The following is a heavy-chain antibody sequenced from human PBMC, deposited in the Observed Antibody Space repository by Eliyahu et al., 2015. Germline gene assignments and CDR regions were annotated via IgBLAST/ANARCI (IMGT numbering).Heavy chain of an antibody. CDR3: ARATVAAAGTLYRGSYIDY. Sequence: QVQLQQWGAGLLKPSETLSLIXAXYGXSFSXSYWSWXRQPPGXGLXWIGEINHSGSTNYNPSLKSRVTISVDRXKNQFSLKLNSVTATDTAVYYCARATVAAAGTLYRGSYIDYWGQGTLVTVSS. V-gene: IGHV4-34*01. CDR1: GXSFSXSY. CDR2: INHSGST. D-gene: IGHD6-13*01. J-gene: IGHJ4*02.